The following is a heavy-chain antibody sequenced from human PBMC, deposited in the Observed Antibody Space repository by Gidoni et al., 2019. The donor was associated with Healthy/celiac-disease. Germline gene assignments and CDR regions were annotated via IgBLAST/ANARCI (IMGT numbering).Heavy chain of an antibody. CDR2: IYYIGGT. Sequence: LQLKASGPELVKPSETLTLTCTVSGGSISRSSYYWVWIRQPPGKGLEWIGSIYYIGGTYYNPSLKSRVTISVDTAKNQFSRKRSSARLDGSSLGMDVWGQGTTVTVSS. CDR3: V. D-gene: IGHD1-1*01. J-gene: IGHJ6*02. V-gene: IGHV4-39*01. CDR1: GGSISRSSYY.